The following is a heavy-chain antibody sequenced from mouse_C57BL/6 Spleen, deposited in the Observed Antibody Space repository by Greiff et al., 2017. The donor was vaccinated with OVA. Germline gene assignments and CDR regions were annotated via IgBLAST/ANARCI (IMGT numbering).Heavy chain of an antibody. V-gene: IGHV1-76*01. D-gene: IGHD1-1*01. CDR3: ARDYGSIYAMDY. Sequence: VKLMESGAELVRPGASVKLSCKASGYTFTDYYINWVKQRPGQGLEWIARIYPGSGNTYYNEKFKGKATLTAEKSSSTAYMQLSSLTSEDSAVYFCARDYGSIYAMDYWGQGTSVTVSS. CDR1: GYTFTDYY. J-gene: IGHJ4*01. CDR2: IYPGSGNT.